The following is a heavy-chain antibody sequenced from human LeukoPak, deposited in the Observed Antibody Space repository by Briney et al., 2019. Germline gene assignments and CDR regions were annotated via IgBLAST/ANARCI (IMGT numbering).Heavy chain of an antibody. CDR2: IISIFGTA. D-gene: IGHD3-9*01. V-gene: IGHV1-69*13. J-gene: IGHJ4*02. CDR3: ARDNTYYDILTGYWSGYYFDY. Sequence: SVKVSCKASGGTFSSYAISWVRQAPGQGLEWMGGIISIFGTANYAQKFQGRVTITADESTSTAYMELSSLRSEDTAVYYCARDNTYYDILTGYWSGYYFDYWGQGTLVTVSS. CDR1: GGTFSSYA.